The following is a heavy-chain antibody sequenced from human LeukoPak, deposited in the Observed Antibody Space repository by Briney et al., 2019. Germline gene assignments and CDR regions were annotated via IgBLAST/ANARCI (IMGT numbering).Heavy chain of an antibody. CDR2: ISGSGGST. J-gene: IGHJ4*02. V-gene: IGHV3-23*01. D-gene: IGHD6-19*01. CDR3: AKVKSSGWYYFDY. Sequence: GGSLRLSYAASGFTFSSYAMGWVRQAPGKGLEWVSAISGSGGSTYYADSVKGRFTISRDNSKNTLYLQMNSLRAEDTAVYYCAKVKSSGWYYFDYWGQGTLVTVSS. CDR1: GFTFSSYA.